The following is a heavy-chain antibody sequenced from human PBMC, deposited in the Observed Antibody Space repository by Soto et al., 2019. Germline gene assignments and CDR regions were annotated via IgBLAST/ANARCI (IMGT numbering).Heavy chain of an antibody. Sequence: QVQLVESGGGVAQPGRSLRLSCAASGFTFSSYAMHWVRQAPGKGLEWVAVISYDGSNKYYADSVKGRFTISRDNSKNTLYLQMNSLRADDTAIYYCTMRNYYDSSGPIGASYYCDSWGQGTLVTVSS. CDR2: ISYDGSNK. V-gene: IGHV3-30-3*01. J-gene: IGHJ4*02. CDR3: TMRNYYDSSGPIGASYYCDS. D-gene: IGHD3-22*01. CDR1: GFTFSSYA.